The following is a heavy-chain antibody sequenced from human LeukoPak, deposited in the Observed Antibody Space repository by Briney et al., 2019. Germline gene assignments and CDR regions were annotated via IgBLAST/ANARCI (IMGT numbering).Heavy chain of an antibody. D-gene: IGHD5-18*01. V-gene: IGHV5-51*01. Sequence: VESLKISCKGSTDTLQEYWMAWVRQMPGEGLEWMGMIWPDDSDTRYRPSFQGQVTISADKSITTAYLQGIRLKASDTAMYYCARVDPAMIYYRDVGGKGTTVTVSS. CDR2: IWPDDSDT. J-gene: IGHJ6*03. CDR3: ARVDPAMIYYRDV. CDR1: TDTLQEYW.